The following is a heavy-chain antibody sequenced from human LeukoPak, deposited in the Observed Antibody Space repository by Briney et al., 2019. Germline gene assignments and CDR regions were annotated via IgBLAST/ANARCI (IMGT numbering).Heavy chain of an antibody. D-gene: IGHD6-19*01. CDR2: IYHSGST. V-gene: IGHV4-30-2*01. Sequence: SETLSLTCTVSGGSISSGGYYWRWIRQPPGKGLEWIGYIYHSGSTYYNPSLKSRVTISVDTSKNQFSLKLSSVTAADTAVYYCARDRVRGMVAGIDPWGQGTLVTVSS. CDR1: GGSISSGGYY. CDR3: ARDRVRGMVAGIDP. J-gene: IGHJ5*02.